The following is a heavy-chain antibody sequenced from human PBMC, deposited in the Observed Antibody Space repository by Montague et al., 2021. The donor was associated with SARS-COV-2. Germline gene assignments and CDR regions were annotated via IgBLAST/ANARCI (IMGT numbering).Heavy chain of an antibody. Sequence: FLRLSCAASDFSLDLSWMSWVRQAPGKGLEWVANIMADGSQKYYVDSVKGRFTISRDKAYKSVYLQMNSLRVEDTAVYYCAREKTVRGIYYFGMDVWGQGTTVTVSS. J-gene: IGHJ6*02. CDR3: AREKTVRGIYYFGMDV. CDR1: DFSLDLSW. CDR2: IMADGSQK. D-gene: IGHD4-11*01. V-gene: IGHV3-7*03.